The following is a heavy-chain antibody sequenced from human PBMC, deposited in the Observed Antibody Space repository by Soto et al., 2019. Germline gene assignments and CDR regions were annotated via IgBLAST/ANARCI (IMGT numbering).Heavy chain of an antibody. J-gene: IGHJ6*03. CDR2: ISSSGSTI. CDR1: GFTFSDYY. CDR3: ARAQSEKPPHPSIAAAHRYYYYMDV. Sequence: QVQLVESGGGLVKPGGSLRLSCAASGFTFSDYYMSWIRQAPGKGLEWVSYISSSGSTIYYADSVKGRFTISRDNAKNSLYLQMNSLRAEDTAVYYCARAQSEKPPHPSIAAAHRYYYYMDVWGKGTTVTVSS. V-gene: IGHV3-11*01. D-gene: IGHD6-13*01.